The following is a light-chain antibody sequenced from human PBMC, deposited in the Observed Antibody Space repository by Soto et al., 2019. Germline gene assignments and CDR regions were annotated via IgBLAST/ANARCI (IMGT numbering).Light chain of an antibody. CDR3: MQGTHWPYT. CDR2: KVS. Sequence: DVVMTQSPLSLPVTLGQPASISCRSSQSLVYSDGNTYLNWFQQRPGQSPRRLIYKVSNRDSGVPVRFSGSGSGTDFTLKISRVASEDVGVYYSMQGTHWPYTFGQGTKLEIK. V-gene: IGKV2-30*01. CDR1: QSLVYSDGNTY. J-gene: IGKJ2*01.